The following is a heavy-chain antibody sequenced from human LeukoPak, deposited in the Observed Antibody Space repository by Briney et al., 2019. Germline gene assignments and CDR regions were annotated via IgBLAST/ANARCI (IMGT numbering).Heavy chain of an antibody. D-gene: IGHD1-26*01. CDR3: ARGDNSGSYYWFDY. Sequence: PSETLSLTCTVSGGSISSYYWSWIRQPPGKGLEWIGCIYYSGSTNYNPSLKSRVTISVDTSKNQFSLKLSSVTAADTAVYYCARGDNSGSYYWFDYWGQGTLVTVSS. V-gene: IGHV4-59*01. J-gene: IGHJ4*02. CDR2: IYYSGST. CDR1: GGSISSYY.